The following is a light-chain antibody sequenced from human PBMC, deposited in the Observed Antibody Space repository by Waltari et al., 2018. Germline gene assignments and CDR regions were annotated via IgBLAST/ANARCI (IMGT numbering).Light chain of an antibody. CDR1: QGISTW. V-gene: IGKV1-12*01. Sequence: DIQMTQSPSSVSASLGDRVTITCRASQGISTWLGWYQQKPGKAPKPLIYAASSLQSGVPSRFSGSGSGTEFTLTISSLQPEDFATYYCQQANSFPLFGGGTKVEIK. CDR2: AAS. CDR3: QQANSFPL. J-gene: IGKJ4*01.